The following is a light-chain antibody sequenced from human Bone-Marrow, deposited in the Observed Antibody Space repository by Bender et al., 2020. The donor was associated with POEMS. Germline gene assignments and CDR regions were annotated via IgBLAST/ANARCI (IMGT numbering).Light chain of an antibody. Sequence: QSVLTQPPSASGTPGQRVTISCSGGSSNIGAHAVNWYQHLPGTAPKLLIYSSHRRPSEVPDRFSGSRSGTSASLAISGLQSEDEADYYCAGWDDSLNGWVFGEGTKLTVL. CDR2: SSH. CDR3: AGWDDSLNGWV. V-gene: IGLV1-44*01. CDR1: SSNIGAHA. J-gene: IGLJ3*02.